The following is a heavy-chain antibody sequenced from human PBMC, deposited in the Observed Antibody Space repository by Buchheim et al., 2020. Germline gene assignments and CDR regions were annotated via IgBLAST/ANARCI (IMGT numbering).Heavy chain of an antibody. D-gene: IGHD4-11*01. CDR2: ISYDGSNK. CDR1: GFTFSSYG. J-gene: IGHJ6*02. V-gene: IGHV3-30*18. Sequence: QVQLVESGGGVVQPGRSLRLSCAASGFTFSSYGMHWVRQAPGKGLERVAVISYDGSNKYYADSVKGRFTISRDNSKNTLYRQMNSLSAEATAVYYCAKDRDPITTSRHYYYGMDVWGQGTT. CDR3: AKDRDPITTSRHYYYGMDV.